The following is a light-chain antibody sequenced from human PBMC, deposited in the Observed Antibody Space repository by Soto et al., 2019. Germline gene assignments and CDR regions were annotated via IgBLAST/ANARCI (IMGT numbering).Light chain of an antibody. CDR3: QQYYSYPWT. CDR1: ETINTL. J-gene: IGKJ1*01. V-gene: IGKV1-5*03. CDR2: EAS. Sequence: DIQMTQSPSTLSASVGDRVTLTCRASETINTLLAWYQQKPGKAPKLLIYEASSLQSGVPSGFSGSGSGTQFTLTVSSLQSDDFARYYCQQYYSYPWTFGQGTKVEI.